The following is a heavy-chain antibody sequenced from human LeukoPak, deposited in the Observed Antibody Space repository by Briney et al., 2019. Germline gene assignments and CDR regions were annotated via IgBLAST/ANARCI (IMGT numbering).Heavy chain of an antibody. Sequence: ASVKVSCKASGYSFTGYYIQWVRQAPGQGLEWMGWINPHSGGTNYAQEFQGRVTMTRDTSISTAYMELSSLRPDDTAVYSCARGVTARGFYYYMDIWGNGTTVTISS. CDR2: INPHSGGT. D-gene: IGHD2-21*02. V-gene: IGHV1-2*02. CDR1: GYSFTGYY. J-gene: IGHJ6*03. CDR3: ARGVTARGFYYYMDI.